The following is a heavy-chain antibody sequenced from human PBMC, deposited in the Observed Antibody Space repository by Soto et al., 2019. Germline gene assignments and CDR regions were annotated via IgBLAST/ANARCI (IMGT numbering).Heavy chain of an antibody. CDR3: ARAADYDFWSGPPDY. J-gene: IGHJ4*02. Sequence: GGSLRLSCAASGFTFSSYSMNWVRQAPGKGLEWVSSISSSSSYIYYADSVKGRFTISRDNAKNSLYLQMNSLRAEDTAVYYCARAADYDFWSGPPDYWGQGTLVTVSS. V-gene: IGHV3-21*01. CDR1: GFTFSSYS. D-gene: IGHD3-3*01. CDR2: ISSSSSYI.